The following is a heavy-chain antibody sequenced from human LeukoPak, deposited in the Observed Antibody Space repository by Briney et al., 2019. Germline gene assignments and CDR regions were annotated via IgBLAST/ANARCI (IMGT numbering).Heavy chain of an antibody. J-gene: IGHJ6*03. Sequence: GGSLRVSCAASGFSFSSYTMNWVRQAPGKGPEWVSSIASCSSYIYYADSVKGRFTISRDNARNSLYLQMNSLRAEDTALYYCARDGDTVLTRGYYDYMDVWGKGTTVTVSS. D-gene: IGHD4-23*01. CDR3: ARDGDTVLTRGYYDYMDV. CDR1: GFSFSSYT. V-gene: IGHV3-21*01. CDR2: IASCSSYI.